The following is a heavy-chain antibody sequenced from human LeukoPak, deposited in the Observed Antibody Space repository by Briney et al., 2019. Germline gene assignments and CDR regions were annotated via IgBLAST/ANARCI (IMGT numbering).Heavy chain of an antibody. D-gene: IGHD1-7*01. CDR3: ASSQHGWNYIVI. CDR1: GYTFTGYY. V-gene: IGHV1-2*02. J-gene: IGHJ4*02. Sequence: GASVKVSFKASGYTFTGYYMHWVRQAPGQGLEGMGWINPNSGGTNYAQKFQGRVTMTRDTSISTAYMELSRLRSDDTAVYFCASSQHGWNYIVIWGQGTLVTVSS. CDR2: INPNSGGT.